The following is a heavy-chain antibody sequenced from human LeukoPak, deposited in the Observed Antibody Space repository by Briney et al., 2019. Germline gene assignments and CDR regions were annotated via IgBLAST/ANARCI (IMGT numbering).Heavy chain of an antibody. V-gene: IGHV1-18*01. D-gene: IGHD5-18*01. J-gene: IGHJ2*01. CDR3: ARDRGYSYGYWYFDL. CDR1: GYTFSDFG. Sequence: ASVKVSCKTSGYTFSDFGISWVRQAPGQGLEWMGWTNTHNYNRNYLQKFQGRVTMTTDTSTSTAYMELRSLRSDDTAVYYCARDRGYSYGYWYFDLWGRGTLVTVSS. CDR2: TNTHNYNR.